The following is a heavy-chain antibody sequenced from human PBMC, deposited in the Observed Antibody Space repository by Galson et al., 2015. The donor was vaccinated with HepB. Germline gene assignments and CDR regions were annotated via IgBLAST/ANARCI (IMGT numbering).Heavy chain of an antibody. V-gene: IGHV3-74*01. CDR2: INNDGSTT. J-gene: IGHJ3*01. CDR3: ARDRGFAFHV. CDR1: GFTFSSYW. Sequence: SLRLSCAASGFTFSSYWMHWVRQAPGKGLVCVSRINNDGSTTDYADSVKGRFTISRDNAKNTLYLQMNSLRVEDTAVYFCARDRGFAFHVWGQGTMVTVS.